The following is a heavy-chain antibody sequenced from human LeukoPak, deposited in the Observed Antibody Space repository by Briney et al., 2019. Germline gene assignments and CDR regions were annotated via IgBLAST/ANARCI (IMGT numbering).Heavy chain of an antibody. Sequence: PGGSLRLSCEASGFTFRGFLMHWVRQAPGRGLEWVSSIIADGETTYYAAPVKGRFTISRGNSKNTLTLQMNSLSADDTAVYFCAKRGVQGYMDVWGKGTTVIVSS. J-gene: IGHJ6*03. V-gene: IGHV3-23*01. CDR2: IIADGETT. CDR3: AKRGVQGYMDV. D-gene: IGHD1-26*01. CDR1: GFTFRGFL.